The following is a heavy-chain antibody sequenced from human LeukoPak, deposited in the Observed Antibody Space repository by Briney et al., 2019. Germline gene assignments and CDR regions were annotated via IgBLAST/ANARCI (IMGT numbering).Heavy chain of an antibody. CDR2: ISSSGSTI. V-gene: IGHV3-11*01. CDR1: GFTFSDYY. D-gene: IGHD5-18*01. J-gene: IGHJ4*02. Sequence: GGSLRLSCAASGFTFSDYYMSWIRQAPGKGLEWVSYISSSGSTIYYADSVKGRFTISRDNAKNSLYLQMNSLRAEDTALYYCAKDMGGYSYGAPFDYWGQGTLVTVSS. CDR3: AKDMGGYSYGAPFDY.